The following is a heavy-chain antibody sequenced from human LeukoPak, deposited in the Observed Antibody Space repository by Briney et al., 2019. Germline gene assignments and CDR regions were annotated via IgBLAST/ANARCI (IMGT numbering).Heavy chain of an antibody. V-gene: IGHV4-4*07. CDR3: ARHAYGSGSYRLDY. CDR1: GGSISNYY. Sequence: PSETLSLTCTVSGGSISNYYWSWIRQPAGKGLEWLGRIYTSGSTNYNPSLKSRVTISVDTSKNQFSLKLSSVTAADTAVYYCARHAYGSGSYRLDYWGQGTLVTVSS. CDR2: IYTSGST. D-gene: IGHD3-10*01. J-gene: IGHJ4*02.